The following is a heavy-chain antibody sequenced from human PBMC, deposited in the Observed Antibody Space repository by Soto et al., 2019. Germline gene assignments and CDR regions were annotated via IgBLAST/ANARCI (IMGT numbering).Heavy chain of an antibody. J-gene: IGHJ5*02. CDR2: ISHRGTA. V-gene: IGHV4-31*03. D-gene: IGHD6-13*01. Sequence: KTSETLSLTCTVSGGSISSGAYYWGWIRQHPGKGLEWIGYISHRGTAYYTPSLKSRVSLSVDPSKSQFSLNVTSLTAADTAVYYCARVSATGTRWFDPWGPGTLVTVS. CDR3: ARVSATGTRWFDP. CDR1: GGSISSGAYY.